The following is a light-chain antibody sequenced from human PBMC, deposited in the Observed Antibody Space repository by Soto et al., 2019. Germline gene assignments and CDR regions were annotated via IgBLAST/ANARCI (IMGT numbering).Light chain of an antibody. V-gene: IGLV2-14*01. CDR3: SSFTDSFTLV. CDR1: SSDVGDYKY. J-gene: IGLJ3*02. Sequence: QSALTQPASVSGSPGQSITISCSGTSSDVGDYKYVSWYQRHPGKVPKLMIYEVSHRPSGVPHRFSGSKSGNTAFLTISGLQADDEADYYCSSFTDSFTLVFGGGTKLTVL. CDR2: EVS.